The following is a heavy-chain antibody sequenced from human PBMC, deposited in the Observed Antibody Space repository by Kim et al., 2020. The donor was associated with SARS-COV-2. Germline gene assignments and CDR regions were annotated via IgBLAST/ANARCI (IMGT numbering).Heavy chain of an antibody. V-gene: IGHV4-34*01. Sequence: STHYNPSLKSRVTISVDTSKNQFSLKLSSVTAADTAVYYCARDDSSTIDYWGQGTLVTVSS. CDR2: ST. D-gene: IGHD6-13*01. CDR3: ARDDSSTIDY. J-gene: IGHJ4*02.